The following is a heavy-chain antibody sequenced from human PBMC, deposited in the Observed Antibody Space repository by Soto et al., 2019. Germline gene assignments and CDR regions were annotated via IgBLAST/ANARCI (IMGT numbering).Heavy chain of an antibody. CDR3: ARRYGSRLDY. CDR2: LYDSGST. J-gene: IGHJ4*02. CDR1: GGSISSYY. D-gene: IGHD6-13*01. Sequence: QVQLQESGPGLVKPSETLSLTCTVSGGSISSYYWSWIRQPPGKGLEWIGYLYDSGSTNYNPSLTRRRTIPVDTPKNQFSLQLTSATAAGTAVYYCARRYGSRLDYWGQGTLVT. V-gene: IGHV4-59*08.